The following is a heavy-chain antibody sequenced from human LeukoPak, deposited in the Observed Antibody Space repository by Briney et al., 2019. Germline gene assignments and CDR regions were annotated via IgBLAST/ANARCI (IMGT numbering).Heavy chain of an antibody. CDR2: INHSGST. V-gene: IGHV4-34*01. D-gene: IGHD4-23*01. Sequence: SETLSLTCAVYGGSFSGYYWSWIRQPPGKGLEWIGEINHSGSTNYNPSLKSRVTISVDTSKNQFSLKLSSVTAADTAVYYCARATHGGNSYDYWAREPWSPSPQ. CDR3: ARATHGGNSYDY. CDR1: GGSFSGYY. J-gene: IGHJ4*02.